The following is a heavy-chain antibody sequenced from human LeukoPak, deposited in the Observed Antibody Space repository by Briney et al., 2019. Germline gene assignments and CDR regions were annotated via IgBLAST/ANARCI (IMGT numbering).Heavy chain of an antibody. Sequence: SSETLSLTCTVSGGSISSSSYYWGWIRQPPGKGLEWIGSIYYSGSTYYNPSLKSRVTISVDTSKNQFSLKLSSVTAADTAVYYCASVGVTVVTSRHIGYWGQGTLVTVSS. CDR1: GGSISSSSYY. D-gene: IGHD4-23*01. J-gene: IGHJ4*02. CDR3: ASVGVTVVTSRHIGY. CDR2: IYYSGST. V-gene: IGHV4-39*07.